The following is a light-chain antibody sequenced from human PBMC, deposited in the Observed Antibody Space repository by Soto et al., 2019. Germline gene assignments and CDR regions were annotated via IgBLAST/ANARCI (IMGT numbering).Light chain of an antibody. J-gene: IGKJ1*01. CDR2: DAS. Sequence: DIQMTQSPSSLSASVGDRVTITCRASQGISSFLAWFQQKPGKAPKSLIYDASTLQSWVSSRFSGSGSDTHFTLTISSLQPEDFATYYCQQYHSYPASFGQGTKVEIK. CDR3: QQYHSYPAS. V-gene: IGKV1-16*01. CDR1: QGISSF.